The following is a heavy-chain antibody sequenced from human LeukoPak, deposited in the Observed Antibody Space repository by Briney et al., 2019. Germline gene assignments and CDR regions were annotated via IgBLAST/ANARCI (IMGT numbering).Heavy chain of an antibody. J-gene: IGHJ4*02. CDR1: GFTFSSYA. CDR2: ISGSGGST. D-gene: IGHD1-26*01. V-gene: IGHV3-23*01. Sequence: GGSLRLSCAASGFTFSSYAMSWVRQAPGKGLEWVSAISGSGGSTYYADSVKGRFTISRDNSKNTLYLQMNSLRAEDTAVYYCAKHPEGGLVVGATSDYWGQGTLVTVSS. CDR3: AKHPEGGLVVGATSDY.